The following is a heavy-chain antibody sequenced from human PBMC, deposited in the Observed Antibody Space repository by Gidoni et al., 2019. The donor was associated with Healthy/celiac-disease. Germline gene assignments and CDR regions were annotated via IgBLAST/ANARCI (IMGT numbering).Heavy chain of an antibody. D-gene: IGHD3-10*01. V-gene: IGHV4-4*02. CDR2: IYHRGST. CDR3: ARAGGRMEFRDPGNWFDP. CDR1: GGSIRSSNW. J-gene: IGHJ5*02. Sequence: QVQLQESGPGLVKPSGTLSLTCAASGGSIRSSNWWSWVRQPPGKGLEWIGEIYHRGSTNYNPSLKSRGTISVDKSKNQFSLKLSSVTAADTAVYYCARAGGRMEFRDPGNWFDPWGQGTLVTVSS.